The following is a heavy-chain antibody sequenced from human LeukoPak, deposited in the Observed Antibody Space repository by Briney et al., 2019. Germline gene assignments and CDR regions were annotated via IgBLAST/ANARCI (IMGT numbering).Heavy chain of an antibody. CDR2: IWYDGSNK. CDR1: GFTFSSYG. CDR3: AKYYDSSGYDR. D-gene: IGHD3-22*01. Sequence: PGGSLRLSCAASGFTFSSYGMHWVRQAPGKGLEWVAVIWYDGSNKYYADSVRGRFTISRDNSKNTLYLQMNSLRAEGTAVYYCAKYYDSSGYDRWGQGTLVTVSS. V-gene: IGHV3-33*06. J-gene: IGHJ4*02.